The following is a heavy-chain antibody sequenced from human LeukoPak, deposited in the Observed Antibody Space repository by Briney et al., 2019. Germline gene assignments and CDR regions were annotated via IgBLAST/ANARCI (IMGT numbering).Heavy chain of an antibody. CDR1: GFTFSNYW. CDR3: ARVSQNYYDSSGYYPGDYYGMDV. J-gene: IGHJ6*02. D-gene: IGHD3-22*01. Sequence: GGSLRLSCAASGFTFSNYWMTWVRQAPGKGLEWVANIKQDGSESYYVDSVKGRFTISRDNAKNSLYLQMNSLRAEDTAVYYCARVSQNYYDSSGYYPGDYYGMDVWGQGTTVTVSS. V-gene: IGHV3-7*05. CDR2: IKQDGSES.